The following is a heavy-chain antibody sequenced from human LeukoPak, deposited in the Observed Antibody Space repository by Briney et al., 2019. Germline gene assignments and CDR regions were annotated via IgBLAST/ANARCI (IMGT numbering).Heavy chain of an antibody. CDR1: AFTFSSYA. CDR2: ISGGGGST. CDR3: ARAPSNDYGGI. Sequence: GGSLRLSCAASAFTFSSYAMNWVRQAPGKGLEWVSGISGGGGSTYYADSVKGRFTISRDNSKNTLYLQMNSLRAEDTAIYYCARAPSNDYGGIWGQGTLVTVSS. V-gene: IGHV3-23*01. J-gene: IGHJ4*02. D-gene: IGHD4-23*01.